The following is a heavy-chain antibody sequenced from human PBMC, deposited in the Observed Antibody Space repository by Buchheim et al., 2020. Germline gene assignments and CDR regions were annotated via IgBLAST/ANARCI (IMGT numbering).Heavy chain of an antibody. D-gene: IGHD5-18*01. CDR2: ISYDGSNK. V-gene: IGHV3-30*18. CDR3: AKDGAWEIQLWLGNYYYYGMDV. J-gene: IGHJ6*02. CDR1: GFTFSSYG. Sequence: QVQLVESGGGVVQPGRSLRLSCAASGFTFSSYGMHWVRQAPGKGLEWVAVISYDGSNKYYADSVKGRFTISRDNSKNTLYLQMNSLRAEDTAVYYCAKDGAWEIQLWLGNYYYYGMDVWGQGTT.